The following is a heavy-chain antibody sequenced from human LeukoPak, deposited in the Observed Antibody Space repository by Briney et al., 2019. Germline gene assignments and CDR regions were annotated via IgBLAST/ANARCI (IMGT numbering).Heavy chain of an antibody. J-gene: IGHJ1*01. Sequence: GGSLRLSCAASGFTFSSYSMNWVRQAPGKGLEWVSYISSSSSTIYYADSVKGRFTISRDNAKNSLYLQMNSLRAEDTAVYYCARHGVLFGFQHWGQGTLVTVSS. CDR2: ISSSSSTI. V-gene: IGHV3-48*01. CDR1: GFTFSSYS. CDR3: ARHGVLFGFQH. D-gene: IGHD3-16*01.